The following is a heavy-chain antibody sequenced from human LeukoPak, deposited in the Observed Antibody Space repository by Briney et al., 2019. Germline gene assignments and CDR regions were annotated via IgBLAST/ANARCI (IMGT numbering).Heavy chain of an antibody. V-gene: IGHV3-7*03. CDR2: IEQGGSDK. CDR1: GFTFSSYW. CDR3: EIDHRVGGNQRNIFDI. Sequence: GGSLRLSCAASGFTFSSYWMSWVRQAPGKGLEWVANIEQGGSDKYYVDSVKGRFTISSDNAKHSLYLHMNSLRAEDTAAYYCEIDHRVGGNQRNIFDIWGQGTMVTVYS. D-gene: IGHD4-23*01. J-gene: IGHJ3*02.